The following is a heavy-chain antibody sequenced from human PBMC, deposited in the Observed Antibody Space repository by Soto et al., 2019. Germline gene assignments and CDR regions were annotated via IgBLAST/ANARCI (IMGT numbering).Heavy chain of an antibody. Sequence: GGSLRLSCAASGFAFSSYSMNWVHQAPGKGLEWVSYISSSSSTIYYADSVKGRFTISRDNAKNSLYLQMNSLRAEEPHVYYCARDRPLDVWAKGTTVTVP. CDR1: GFAFSSYS. V-gene: IGHV3-48*01. J-gene: IGHJ6*03. CDR3: ARDRPLDV. CDR2: ISSSSSTI.